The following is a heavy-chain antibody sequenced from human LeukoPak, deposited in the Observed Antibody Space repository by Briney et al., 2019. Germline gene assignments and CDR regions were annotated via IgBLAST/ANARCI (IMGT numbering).Heavy chain of an antibody. CDR1: GFTFSSYE. Sequence: GALRLSCAASGFTFSSYEMNWVRQAPGKGLEWVSYISSSGSTIYYADSVKGRFTISRDNAKNSLYLQMSSLRAEDTAVYYCARDESIRWFGRRFDYWGQGTLVTVSS. CDR3: ARDESIRWFGRRFDY. CDR2: ISSSGSTI. V-gene: IGHV3-48*03. D-gene: IGHD3-10*01. J-gene: IGHJ4*02.